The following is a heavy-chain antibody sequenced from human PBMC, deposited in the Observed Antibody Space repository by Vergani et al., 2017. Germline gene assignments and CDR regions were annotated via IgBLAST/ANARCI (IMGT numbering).Heavy chain of an antibody. CDR3: ARDPASNYYDSSGLGAFDI. V-gene: IGHV3-30-3*01. CDR2: ISYDGSNK. CDR1: GFTFSSYA. D-gene: IGHD3-22*01. J-gene: IGHJ3*02. Sequence: QVQLVESGGGVVQPGRSLRLSCAASGFTFSSYAMHWVRQAPGKGLEWVAVISYDGSNKYYADSVKGRFTISRDNSKNTLYLQMNSLRAEDTAVYYCARDPASNYYDSSGLGAFDIWGQGTMVTVSS.